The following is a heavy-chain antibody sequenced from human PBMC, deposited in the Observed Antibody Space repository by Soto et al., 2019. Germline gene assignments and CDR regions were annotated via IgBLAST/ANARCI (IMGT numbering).Heavy chain of an antibody. V-gene: IGHV4-34*01. CDR3: ARGPRVVVVVAANPKSNWFDP. CDR2: INHSGST. J-gene: IGHJ5*02. Sequence: SETLSLTCAVYGGSFSGYYWSWIRQPPGKGLEWIGEINHSGSTNYNPSLKSRVTISVDTSKNQFSLKLSSVTAADTAVYYCARGPRVVVVVAANPKSNWFDPWGQGTLVTVSS. CDR1: GGSFSGYY. D-gene: IGHD2-15*01.